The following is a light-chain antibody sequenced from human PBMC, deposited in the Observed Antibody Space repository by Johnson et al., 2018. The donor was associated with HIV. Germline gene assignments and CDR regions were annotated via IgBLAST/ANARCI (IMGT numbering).Light chain of an antibody. V-gene: IGLV1-51*02. CDR1: SSDMGNYA. Sequence: QSALTQPPSVSAAPGQKVTISCSGSSSDMGNYAVSWYQQLPGTAPKLLIYENNKRPSGIPDRFSGPKSGTSATLGITGLQTGDEADYYCGTWDSSLSEGVFGTGTKVTVL. CDR2: ENN. J-gene: IGLJ1*01. CDR3: GTWDSSLSEGV.